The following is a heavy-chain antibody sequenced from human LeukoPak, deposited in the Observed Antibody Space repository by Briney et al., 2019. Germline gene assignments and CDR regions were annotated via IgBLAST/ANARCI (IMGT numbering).Heavy chain of an antibody. J-gene: IGHJ4*02. CDR3: ARERYCSSTSCYARTQPNDY. Sequence: GGSLRLSCAACGFTFSDYYMSWIRQAPGKGLEWVSYISSSGSTIYYADSVKGRFTISRDNAKNSLYLQMNSLRAEDTAVYYCARERYCSSTSCYARTQPNDYWGQGTLVTVSS. V-gene: IGHV3-11*01. D-gene: IGHD2-2*01. CDR1: GFTFSDYY. CDR2: ISSSGSTI.